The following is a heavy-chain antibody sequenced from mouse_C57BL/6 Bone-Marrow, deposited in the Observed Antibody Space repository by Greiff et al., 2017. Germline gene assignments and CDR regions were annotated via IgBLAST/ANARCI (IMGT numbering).Heavy chain of an antibody. V-gene: IGHV1-26*01. CDR2: INPNNGGT. D-gene: IGHD1-1*01. Sequence: EVQLQQSGPELVKPGASVKISCKASGYTFTDYYMNWVKQSHGKSLEWIGDINPNNGGTSYNQKFKGKATLTVDKSSSTAYMELRSLTSEDSAVYYCSVTTVVATHWYFDVWGTGTTVTVSS. CDR1: GYTFTDYY. J-gene: IGHJ1*03. CDR3: SVTTVVATHWYFDV.